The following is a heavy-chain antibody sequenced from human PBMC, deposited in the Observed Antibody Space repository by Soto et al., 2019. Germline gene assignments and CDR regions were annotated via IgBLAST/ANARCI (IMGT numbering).Heavy chain of an antibody. Sequence: QVQLVQSGAEVKKPGASVKVSCKASGYTFTSYYMHWVRQAPGQGLEWMGIINPSGGSTSYAQKLPGRVTMTRDTSTSTVYMELSSLRSEDTAVYYSALLGWKLHPADYWGQGTLVTVSS. CDR2: INPSGGST. D-gene: IGHD1-26*01. J-gene: IGHJ4*02. V-gene: IGHV1-46*01. CDR1: GYTFTSYY. CDR3: ALLGWKLHPADY.